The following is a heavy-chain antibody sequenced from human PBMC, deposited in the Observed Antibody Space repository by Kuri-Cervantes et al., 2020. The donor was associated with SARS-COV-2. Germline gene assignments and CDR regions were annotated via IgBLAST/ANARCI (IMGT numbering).Heavy chain of an antibody. CDR2: ISSDSSHT. V-gene: IGHV3-11*06. J-gene: IGHJ3*02. Sequence: LSLTCAASGYTFIYSHMSWIRQAPGKGLEWVSYISSDSSHTNNAESVKGRFTISRDNAKNSLYLQMNSLRAEDTAVYYRARLVFVDAFDIWGQGTMVTVSS. CDR1: GYTFIYSH. CDR3: ARLVFVDAFDI. D-gene: IGHD2-2*01.